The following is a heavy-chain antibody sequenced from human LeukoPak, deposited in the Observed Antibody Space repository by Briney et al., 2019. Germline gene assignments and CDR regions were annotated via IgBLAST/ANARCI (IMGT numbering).Heavy chain of an antibody. CDR1: GYSISSGYY. J-gene: IGHJ4*02. Sequence: PSETLSLTCTVSGYSISSGYYWGWIRQPPGKGLEWIGSIYHSGSTYYNPSLKSRVTISVDTSKNQFSLKLSSVTAADTAVYYCARAGGYCSGGSCYRAIDYWGQGTLVTVSS. V-gene: IGHV4-38-2*02. CDR2: IYHSGST. D-gene: IGHD2-15*01. CDR3: ARAGGYCSGGSCYRAIDY.